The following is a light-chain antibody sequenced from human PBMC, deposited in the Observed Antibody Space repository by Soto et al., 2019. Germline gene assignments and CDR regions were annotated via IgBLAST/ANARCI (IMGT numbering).Light chain of an antibody. V-gene: IGLV2-14*01. CDR1: SSDVGGYNY. J-gene: IGLJ1*01. CDR2: EVS. CDR3: NSYTSKSTGV. Sequence: QSALTQPASVSGSPGQSITIAWTVTSSDVGGYNYVSWYQQHPGKAPKLIIYEVSNRPSGVSNRFSGSKSGNTASLTISGLQAEDEADYYCNSYTSKSTGVFGTGTKLTVL.